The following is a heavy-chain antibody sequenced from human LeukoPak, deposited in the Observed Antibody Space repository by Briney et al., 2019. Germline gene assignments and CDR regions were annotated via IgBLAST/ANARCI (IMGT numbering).Heavy chain of an antibody. Sequence: PSETLSLTCAVYGGSFSGYYWSWIRQPPGKGLGWIGEINHSGSTNYNPSLKSRVTISVDTSKNQFSLKLSSVTAADTAVYYCARGPVVVPAAPLYYYYYYMDVWGKGTTVTVSS. CDR3: ARGPVVVPAAPLYYYYYYMDV. D-gene: IGHD2-2*01. J-gene: IGHJ6*03. V-gene: IGHV4-34*01. CDR2: INHSGST. CDR1: GGSFSGYY.